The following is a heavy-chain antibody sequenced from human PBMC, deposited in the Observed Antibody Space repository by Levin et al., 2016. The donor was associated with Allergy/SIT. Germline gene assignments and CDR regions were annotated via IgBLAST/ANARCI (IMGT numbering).Heavy chain of an antibody. D-gene: IGHD2-15*01. J-gene: IGHJ6*03. CDR3: ARAVVAAAEHMDV. Sequence: SETLSLTCSVSGGSVSSGNYYWSWIRQPPGKGLEWIGYSYYTGNTNYNPSLKSRVTISVDTTRNQFSLKLRSVTAADTAVYYCARAVVAAAEHMDVWGKGTTVTVSS. CDR2: SYYTGNT. V-gene: IGHV4-61*01. CDR1: GGSVSSGNYY.